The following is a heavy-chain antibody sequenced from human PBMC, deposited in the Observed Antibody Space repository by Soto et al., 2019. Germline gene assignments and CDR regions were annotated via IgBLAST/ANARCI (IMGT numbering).Heavy chain of an antibody. CDR1: GFTFSDYY. Sequence: QVQLVESGGGLVKPGGSLRLSCAASGFTFSDYYMSWIRQAPGKGLEWVSYIRSGGSPIYYRDSVKGRFTISRDNAEKSLYLQMNSLRAEDTAVYSCERDPSYCRGGNSSSAGEDTYYSYMDVWGKGTTVTVSS. V-gene: IGHV3-11*01. CDR2: IRSGGSPI. CDR3: ERDPSYCRGGNSSSAGEDTYYSYMDV. D-gene: IGHD2-15*01. J-gene: IGHJ6*03.